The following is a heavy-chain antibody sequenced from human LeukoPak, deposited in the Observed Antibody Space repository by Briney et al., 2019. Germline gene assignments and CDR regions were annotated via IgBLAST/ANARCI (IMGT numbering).Heavy chain of an antibody. CDR2: ISGSGGST. CDR3: AIDPGSPESGWYVY. D-gene: IGHD6-19*01. J-gene: IGHJ4*02. V-gene: IGHV3-23*01. Sequence: GGSLRLSCAASGFTFSSYAMSWVRQAPGKGLEWVSAISGSGGSTYYADSVKGRFTISRDNSKNTLYLQMNSLRAEDTAVYYCAIDPGSPESGWYVYWGQGTLVTVSS. CDR1: GFTFSSYA.